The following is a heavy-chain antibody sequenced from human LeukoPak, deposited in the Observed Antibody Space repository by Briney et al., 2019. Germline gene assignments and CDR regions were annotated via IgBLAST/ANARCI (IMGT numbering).Heavy chain of an antibody. J-gene: IGHJ4*02. Sequence: ASVKVSCKASGGTFSSYAISWVRQAPGQGLEWIGRIIPILGIANYAQKFQGRVTITADKSTSTAYMELSSLRSEDTAVYYCASQYYDILTGYYREFDYWGQGTLVTVSS. V-gene: IGHV1-69*04. CDR2: IIPILGIA. CDR1: GGTFSSYA. CDR3: ASQYYDILTGYYREFDY. D-gene: IGHD3-9*01.